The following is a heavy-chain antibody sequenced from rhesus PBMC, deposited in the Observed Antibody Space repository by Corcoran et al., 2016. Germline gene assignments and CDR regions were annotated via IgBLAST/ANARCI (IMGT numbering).Heavy chain of an antibody. CDR2: ICVGGRGN. CDR3: ARPLDTVTAGFDY. D-gene: IGHD4-35*01. V-gene: IGHV4-106*01. J-gene: IGHJ4*01. Sequence: QVQLQESGPGLVKPSETLSLTCAVSGGSISDDYYWSWIRQPPGKGLEWIGYICVGGRGNNYEPSRENRVTHEVAPSKNQSFLTLSSLTATETAVDYCARPLDTVTAGFDYWGQGVLVTVSS. CDR1: GGSISDDYY.